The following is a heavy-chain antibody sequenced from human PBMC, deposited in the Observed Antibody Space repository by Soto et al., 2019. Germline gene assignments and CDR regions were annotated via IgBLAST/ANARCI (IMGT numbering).Heavy chain of an antibody. J-gene: IGHJ5*02. D-gene: IGHD3-22*01. CDR1: GFTFSSYW. Sequence: GGSLRLSCAASGFTFSSYWMHWVRQAPGKGLVWLTVMSYDGSHKQYADSVKGRFTISRDNSKNTVYLQMDSLTTEDTAVYYCAKEPNDSSGSINWFDPWGQGTLVTVSS. CDR3: AKEPNDSSGSINWFDP. V-gene: IGHV3-30*18. CDR2: MSYDGSHK.